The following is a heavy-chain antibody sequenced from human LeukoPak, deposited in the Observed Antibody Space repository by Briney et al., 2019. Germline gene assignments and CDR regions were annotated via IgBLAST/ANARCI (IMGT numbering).Heavy chain of an antibody. J-gene: IGHJ3*02. V-gene: IGHV4-31*03. CDR3: AVGYSYGSHQVDAFDI. CDR2: IYYSGST. CDR1: GGSLSSGGYY. D-gene: IGHD5-18*01. Sequence: SQTLSLTCTVSGGSLSSGGYYWSWLRQHPGTGPEWVGYIYYSGSTYYNPSLKSRVTISVDTSKNQFSLKLSSVTAADTAVYYCAVGYSYGSHQVDAFDIWGQGTMVTVSS.